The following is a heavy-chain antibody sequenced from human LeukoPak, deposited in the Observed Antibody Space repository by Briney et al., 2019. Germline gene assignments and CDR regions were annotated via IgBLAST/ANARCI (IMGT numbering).Heavy chain of an antibody. CDR1: NLSLNSNNW. CDR2: TYHSGSV. Sequence: PSETLSLTCAVSNLSLNSNNWWTRVRQPPGKGLEWLGETYHSGSVNYNLSLRGRINILIDKSNNQFSVKLNSVTAADPAVYYCLRKKFGGLGELMFDPWGQGTLVTVSS. D-gene: IGHD3-16*01. V-gene: IGHV4-4*02. J-gene: IGHJ5*02. CDR3: LRKKFGGLGELMFDP.